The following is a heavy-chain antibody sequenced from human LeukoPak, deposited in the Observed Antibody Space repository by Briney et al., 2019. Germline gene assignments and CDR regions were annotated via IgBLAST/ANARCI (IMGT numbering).Heavy chain of an antibody. CDR2: IYPGDSDT. D-gene: IGHD2-8*02. CDR1: GYSFTSYW. V-gene: IGHV5-51*01. J-gene: IGHJ4*02. Sequence: GESLKISCKGSGYSFTSYWIGRVRQMTGKGLEWMGIIYPGDSDTRYSPSFQGQVTISADKSISTAYLQWSSLKASDTAMYYCATLVASSYFDYWGQGTLVTVSS. CDR3: ATLVASSYFDY.